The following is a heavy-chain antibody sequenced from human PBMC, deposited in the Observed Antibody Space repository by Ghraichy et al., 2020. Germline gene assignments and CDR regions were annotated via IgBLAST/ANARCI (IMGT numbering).Heavy chain of an antibody. D-gene: IGHD5-12*01. CDR1: GFTLSTYT. CDR3: VRGFGGYDSWDGYFDL. Sequence: GGSLRLSCAASGFTLSTYTMNWVRQAPGEGLAWVSYITSSSTSLYYADSVKGRFTVSRDNAKNSLYLQMNSLRADDTAVYYCVRGFGGYDSWDGYFDLWGRGTLVTVSS. V-gene: IGHV3-48*01. CDR2: ITSSSTSL. J-gene: IGHJ2*01.